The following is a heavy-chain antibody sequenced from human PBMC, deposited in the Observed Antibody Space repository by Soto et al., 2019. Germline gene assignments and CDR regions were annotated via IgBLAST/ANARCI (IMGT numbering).Heavy chain of an antibody. D-gene: IGHD2-2*01. CDR3: ARRYCISTSCHYYGMDV. V-gene: IGHV1-69*12. CDR2: IIPIFRTA. Sequence: QVQLVQSGAEVKKPGSPVKVSCKASGGTFSTYTVSWVRQAPGQGLEWMGGIIPIFRTANYAQKFQGRVTVTADESTSTAYMELSSLRSEDTAVYYCARRYCISTSCHYYGMDVWRQGTTVTVSS. J-gene: IGHJ6*02. CDR1: GGTFSTYT.